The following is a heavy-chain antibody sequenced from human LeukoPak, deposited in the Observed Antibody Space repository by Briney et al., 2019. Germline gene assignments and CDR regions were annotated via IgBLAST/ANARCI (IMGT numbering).Heavy chain of an antibody. J-gene: IGHJ4*02. V-gene: IGHV4-30-2*01. Sequence: PSQTLSLTCPVSGGSISSGGYYWSWIRQPPGKGLEWIGYIYHSGSTYYNPSLKSRVTISVDRSKNHFSLKLSSVTAADTAVYYCARDKPYGSGSYDYWGQGTLVTVSS. CDR1: GGSISSGGYY. D-gene: IGHD3-10*01. CDR3: ARDKPYGSGSYDY. CDR2: IYHSGST.